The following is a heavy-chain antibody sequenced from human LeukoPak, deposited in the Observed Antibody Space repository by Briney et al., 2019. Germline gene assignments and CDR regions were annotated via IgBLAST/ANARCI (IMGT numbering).Heavy chain of an antibody. V-gene: IGHV4-4*07. D-gene: IGHD6-19*01. CDR3: ARVTQKLERIAVARTSEWRANWYFDL. J-gene: IGHJ2*01. Sequence: SETLSLTCTVSGGSISSYYWSWIRQPAGKGLEWLGRIYASGSTNYNPSLKRRVTMSVDTSQNQFFLKVNSVTAADTAVYYCARVTQKLERIAVARTSEWRANWYFDLWGRGTLVTVSS. CDR2: IYASGST. CDR1: GGSISSYY.